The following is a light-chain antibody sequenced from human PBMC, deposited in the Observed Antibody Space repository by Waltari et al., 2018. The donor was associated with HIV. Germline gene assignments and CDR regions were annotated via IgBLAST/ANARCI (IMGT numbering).Light chain of an antibody. J-gene: IGLJ1*01. Sequence: SYEVSQPPSVSVSPGQTASISCSGDKLADKYVSWYQQKPGQSPVLVIFQHNNRPSGIPERFSGSKSGNTATLTIRGTQTMDDADYFCQTWDTSTASYVFGTGTTVTVL. CDR3: QTWDTSTASYV. CDR1: KLADKY. CDR2: QHN. V-gene: IGLV3-1*01.